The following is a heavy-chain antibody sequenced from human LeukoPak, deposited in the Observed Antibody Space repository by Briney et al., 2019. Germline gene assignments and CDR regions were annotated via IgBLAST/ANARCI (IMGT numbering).Heavy chain of an antibody. CDR1: GFTFSSYG. J-gene: IGHJ1*01. CDR2: ISYDGSNK. V-gene: IGHV3-30*18. Sequence: GGSLRLSCAASGFTFSSYGMHWVRQAPGKGLEWVAVISYDGSNKYYADSVKGRFTISRDNSKNTLYLQMNSLRAEDTAVYYCAKDSGTAVTPEEYFQHWGQGTLVTVSS. D-gene: IGHD4-23*01. CDR3: AKDSGTAVTPEEYFQH.